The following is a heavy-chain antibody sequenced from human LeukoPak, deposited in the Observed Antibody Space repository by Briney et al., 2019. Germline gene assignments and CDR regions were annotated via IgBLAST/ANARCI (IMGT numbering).Heavy chain of an antibody. CDR3: ARERYCTSATCYVGTPFDY. CDR2: IKQDGSEN. CDR1: GFTFSTYY. V-gene: IGHV3-7*01. J-gene: IGHJ4*02. Sequence: GGSLRLSCAASGFTFSTYYMTWLRQAPGKGLEWVAGIKQDGSENYYVDSVKGRFTISRDNSKSSLSLQMNSLRAEDTALYFCARERYCTSATCYVGTPFDYWGQGTLVTVSS. D-gene: IGHD2-2*01.